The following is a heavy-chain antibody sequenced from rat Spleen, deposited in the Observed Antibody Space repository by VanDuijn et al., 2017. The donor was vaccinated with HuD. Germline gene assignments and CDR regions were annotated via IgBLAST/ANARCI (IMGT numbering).Heavy chain of an antibody. D-gene: IGHD1-4*01. Sequence: AASGFTFSDYDMAWVRQAPTKGLEWVATISYDGGSTDYRDSVKGRFTISRDNAKSTLYLQMDSLRSEDTATYYCARRPGDFDCWGQGVMVTVSS. V-gene: IGHV5-29*01. J-gene: IGHJ2*01. CDR3: ARRPGDFDC. CDR2: ISYDGGST. CDR1: GFTFSDYD.